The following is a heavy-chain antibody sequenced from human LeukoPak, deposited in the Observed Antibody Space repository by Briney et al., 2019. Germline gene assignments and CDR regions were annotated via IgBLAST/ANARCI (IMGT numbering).Heavy chain of an antibody. CDR3: ERCAVYGSGIYYFDY. Sequence: PSETLSLTCTVSGGSISSSSHYWSWIRQPPGKGLEWIASINYSGSTYYNPSLKSRVTISVDTSKNQFSLKLSPVTAAGTAVFYCERCAVYGSGIYYFDYWGQGTLVTVSS. V-gene: IGHV4-39*01. D-gene: IGHD3-10*01. J-gene: IGHJ4*02. CDR1: GGSISSSSHY. CDR2: INYSGST.